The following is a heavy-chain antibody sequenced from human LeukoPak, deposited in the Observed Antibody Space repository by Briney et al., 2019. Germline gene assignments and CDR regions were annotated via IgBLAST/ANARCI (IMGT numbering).Heavy chain of an antibody. CDR2: IKQDGSEK. J-gene: IGHJ3*02. CDR1: GYSFTSYW. V-gene: IGHV3-7*01. CDR3: ARESPNRAFDI. Sequence: GESLKISCKGSGYSFTSYWIGWVRQAPGKGLEWVANIKQDGSEKYYVDSVKGRFTFSRDNAKNSLYLQMNSLRAEDTAVYYCARESPNRAFDIWGQGTMVTVSS.